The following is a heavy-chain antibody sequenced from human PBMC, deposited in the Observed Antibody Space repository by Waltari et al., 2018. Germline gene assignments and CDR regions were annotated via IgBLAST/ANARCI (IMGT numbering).Heavy chain of an antibody. V-gene: IGHV3-74*01. CDR3: ARGGDSSSWYPGYFDY. Sequence: EVQLVESGGGLVQPGGSLRLSCAASGFTFSSYWMHWVRQGPGKGLVWVSSSKSDGSSTSYADSGKGRLTISRDNARNTLYLQMNSLRAEDTAVYYCARGGDSSSWYPGYFDYWGQGTLVTVSS. D-gene: IGHD6-13*01. CDR1: GFTFSSYW. CDR2: SKSDGSST. J-gene: IGHJ4*02.